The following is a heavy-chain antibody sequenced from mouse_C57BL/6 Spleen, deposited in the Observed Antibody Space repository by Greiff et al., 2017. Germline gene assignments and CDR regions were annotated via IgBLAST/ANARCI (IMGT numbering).Heavy chain of an antibody. V-gene: IGHV1-4*01. Sequence: QVQLQQSGAELARPGASVKMSCKASGYTFTSYTMHWVKQRPGQGLEWIGYINPSSGYTKDNQKFKDKATLTADKSSSTAYMQLSSLTSEDSAVYYCAGRIITTVVARDWYFDVCGTGTTVTVSS. CDR2: INPSSGYT. CDR3: AGRIITTVVARDWYFDV. D-gene: IGHD1-1*01. J-gene: IGHJ1*03. CDR1: GYTFTSYT.